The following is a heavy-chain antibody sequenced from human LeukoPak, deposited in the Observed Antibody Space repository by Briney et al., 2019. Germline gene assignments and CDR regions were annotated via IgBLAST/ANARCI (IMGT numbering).Heavy chain of an antibody. V-gene: IGHV3-30-3*01. J-gene: IGHJ4*02. CDR3: ARASRHSSSAAFDY. Sequence: GGSLRLSCAAFGFTVSDNYMSWVRQAPGKGLEWVAVISYDGSNKYYADSVKGRFTISRDNSKNTLYLQMNSLRAEDTAVYYCARASRHSSSAAFDYWGQGTLVTVSS. CDR1: GFTVSDNY. CDR2: ISYDGSNK. D-gene: IGHD6-6*01.